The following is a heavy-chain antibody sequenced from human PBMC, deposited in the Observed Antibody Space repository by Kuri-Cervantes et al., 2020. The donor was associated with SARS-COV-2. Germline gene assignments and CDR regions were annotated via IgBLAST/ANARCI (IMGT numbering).Heavy chain of an antibody. Sequence: ASVKVSCKASGYTFTGYYMHWVRQAPGQGLEWMGWINPNSGGTNYAQKFQGRVTMTRDTSTSTVYMELSSLRSEDTAVYYCARGRGFDPWGQGTLVTFDS. CDR2: INPNSGGT. J-gene: IGHJ5*02. CDR1: GYTFTGYY. CDR3: ARGRGFDP. D-gene: IGHD5-24*01. V-gene: IGHV1-2*02.